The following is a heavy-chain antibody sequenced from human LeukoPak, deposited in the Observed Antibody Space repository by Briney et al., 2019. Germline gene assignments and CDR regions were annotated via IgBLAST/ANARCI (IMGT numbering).Heavy chain of an antibody. CDR2: IGGSGSTT. CDR3: ARGLRYTIFGGDYY. V-gene: IGHV3-48*03. CDR1: GFTFSSYE. D-gene: IGHD3-3*01. J-gene: IGHJ4*02. Sequence: GGSLRLSCAASGFTFSSYEMKWVRQAPGKGLEWASHIGGSGSTTYYADSVKGRFTISRDNSKNLLYLQMNSLRGDDTAVYYCARGLRYTIFGGDYYWGQGTLVTVSS.